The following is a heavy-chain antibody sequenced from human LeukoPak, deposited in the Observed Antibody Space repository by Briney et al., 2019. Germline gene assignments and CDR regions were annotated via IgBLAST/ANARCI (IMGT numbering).Heavy chain of an antibody. D-gene: IGHD3-22*01. J-gene: IGHJ4*01. CDR1: GGSISSSSYY. CDR2: IFYSGGT. CDR3: ARFLPGYYYDSSGFGY. Sequence: SETLSLTCTVSGGSISSSSYYWGWIRQPPGKGLEWIGSIFYSGGTYYNPSLKSRVTISVDTSKNQFSLKLNSVTAADTAVYYCARFLPGYYYDSSGFGYWGQGTLVTVSS. V-gene: IGHV4-39*01.